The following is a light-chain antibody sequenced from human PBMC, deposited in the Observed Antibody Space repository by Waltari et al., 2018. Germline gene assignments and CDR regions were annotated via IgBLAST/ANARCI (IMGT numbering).Light chain of an antibody. J-gene: IGKJ4*01. CDR2: GGS. CDR1: QSLLHSNGKTY. V-gene: IGKV2-40*01. Sequence: DIVVTQTPLSLPVTPGEPASISCRSGQSLLHSNGKTYLHWYLQKAGQSPQLLIYGGSNRASGVPDRFSGSGSGTDFTLKISKVEADDVGVYYCVQAIAYPPTFGGGTKVEIK. CDR3: VQAIAYPPT.